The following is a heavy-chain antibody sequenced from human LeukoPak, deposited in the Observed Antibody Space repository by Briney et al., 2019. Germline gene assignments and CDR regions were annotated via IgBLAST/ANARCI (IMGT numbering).Heavy chain of an antibody. CDR2: IIPIFGIA. J-gene: IGHJ4*02. CDR1: GGTFSSYA. D-gene: IGHD2-15*01. V-gene: IGHV1-69*04. CDR3: ARSYCSGGSCYNYFDY. Sequence: GASVKVSCRASGGTFSSYAISWVRQAPGQGLEWMGRIIPIFGIANYAQKFQGRVTITADKSTSTAHMELSSLRSEDTAVYYCARSYCSGGSCYNYFDYWGQGTLVTVSS.